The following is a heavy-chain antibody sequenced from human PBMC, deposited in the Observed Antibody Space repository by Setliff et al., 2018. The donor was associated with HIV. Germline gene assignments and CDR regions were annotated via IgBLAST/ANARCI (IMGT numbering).Heavy chain of an antibody. CDR3: ARGRNRNYVVYGMDV. CDR2: IYAGGST. Sequence: PGGSLRLSCAASGLTDTYNYMSWVRQASGKGLEWVSVIYAGGSTYYADSVKGRFTISRDNSKNMLYLQMDSLRAEDTAVYYCARGRNRNYVVYGMDVWGQGTTVTVSS. V-gene: IGHV3-53*01. D-gene: IGHD1-7*01. J-gene: IGHJ6*02. CDR1: GLTDTYNY.